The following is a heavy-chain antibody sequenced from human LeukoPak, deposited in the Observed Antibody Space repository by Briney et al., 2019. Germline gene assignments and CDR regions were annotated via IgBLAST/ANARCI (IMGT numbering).Heavy chain of an antibody. J-gene: IGHJ4*02. CDR3: ARSATYYYDSSAQYFDY. CDR1: GYTFTSYY. CDR2: INPSGGST. D-gene: IGHD3-22*01. Sequence: ASVKVSCKASGYTFTSYYMHWVRQAPGQGLEWMGIINPSGGSTSYAQKFQGRVTMTRDMSTSTVYMELSGLRSEDTAVYYCARSATYYYDSSAQYFDYWGQGTLVTVSS. V-gene: IGHV1-46*01.